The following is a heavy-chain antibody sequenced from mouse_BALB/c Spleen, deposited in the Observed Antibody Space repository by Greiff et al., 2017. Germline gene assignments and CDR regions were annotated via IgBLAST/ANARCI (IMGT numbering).Heavy chain of an antibody. CDR3: ARQGDGFAY. CDR1: GFTFSSYA. V-gene: IGHV5-9-3*01. D-gene: IGHD3-3*01. J-gene: IGHJ3*01. CDR2: ISSGGSYT. Sequence: EVKLMESGGGLVKPGGSLKLSCAASGFTFSSYAMSWVRQTPEKRLEWVATISSGGSYTYYPDRVKGRFTISRDNAKNTLYLQMSSLRSEDTAMYYCARQGDGFAYWGQGTLVTVSA.